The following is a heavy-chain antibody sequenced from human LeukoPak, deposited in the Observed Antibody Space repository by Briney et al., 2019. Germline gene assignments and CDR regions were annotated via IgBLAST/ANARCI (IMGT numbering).Heavy chain of an antibody. CDR3: AKDRNYGSGWYYFDY. Sequence: PGGSLRLSCAASGFTFSSYAMNWVRQAPGKGLEWVSAISGSGGSTYYADSVKGRFTISRDNSKNTLYLQMNSLRAEDTAVYYCAKDRNYGSGWYYFDYWGQGTLVTVSS. CDR2: ISGSGGST. D-gene: IGHD6-19*01. CDR1: GFTFSSYA. V-gene: IGHV3-23*01. J-gene: IGHJ4*02.